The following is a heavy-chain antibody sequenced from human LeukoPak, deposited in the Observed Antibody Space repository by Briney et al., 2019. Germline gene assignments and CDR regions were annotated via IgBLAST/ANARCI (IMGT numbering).Heavy chain of an antibody. CDR3: ARDGSGSYGDFFDY. V-gene: IGHV3-21*01. CDR2: ISSSSIHI. CDR1: GFTFSSYS. D-gene: IGHD1-26*01. Sequence: PGAFLRLSCAASGFTFSSYSMNWVRQAPGRGLEWVSSISSSSIHIYYADSVKGRFTISRDNAKNSLYLQMNSLRAEDTAVYYWARDGSGSYGDFFDYGGQGNLVIV. J-gene: IGHJ4*02.